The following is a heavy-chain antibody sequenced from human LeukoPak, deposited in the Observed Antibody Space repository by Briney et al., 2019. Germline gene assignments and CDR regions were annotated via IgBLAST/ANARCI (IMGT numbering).Heavy chain of an antibody. Sequence: GGSLRLSCTASGFTFSSYSMNWVRQAPGKGLEWVSSISSGSSYKYYADSVKGRFTISRDNGKNSLYLQMNRLRAEDTAVYYCAKKSLSGPAGSFDVWGQGTMVSVSS. CDR1: GFTFSSYS. D-gene: IGHD5/OR15-5a*01. J-gene: IGHJ3*01. CDR2: ISSGSSYK. CDR3: AKKSLSGPAGSFDV. V-gene: IGHV3-21*01.